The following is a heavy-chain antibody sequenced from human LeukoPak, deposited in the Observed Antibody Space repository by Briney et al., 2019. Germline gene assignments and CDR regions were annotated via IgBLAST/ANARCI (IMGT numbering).Heavy chain of an antibody. J-gene: IGHJ4*02. CDR1: GYTFTSYG. CDR3: ARTGGATVITPFDY. V-gene: IGHV1-18*01. CDR2: ISAYNGNT. Sequence: ASVKVSCKASGYTFTSYGISWVRQAPGQGLEWMGWISAYNGNTNYVQKLRGRVTMATDTSTSTAYMELRSLRSDDTAMYYCARTGGATVITPFDYWGQGTLVTVSS. D-gene: IGHD4-23*01.